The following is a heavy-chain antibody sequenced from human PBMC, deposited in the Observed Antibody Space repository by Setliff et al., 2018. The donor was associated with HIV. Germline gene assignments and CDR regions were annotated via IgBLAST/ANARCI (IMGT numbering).Heavy chain of an antibody. D-gene: IGHD3-3*01. Sequence: GGSLRLSCVASGFTFSTYAINWVRLAPGKGLEWVSSVSGSGYPYYADSVKGRFTISRDNSKNTLFLQMDSLRAEDTALYYCAKQRYYDGNDGFDVWGQGTMVTVSS. J-gene: IGHJ3*01. CDR1: GFTFSTYA. CDR2: VSGSGYP. CDR3: AKQRYYDGNDGFDV. V-gene: IGHV3-23*01.